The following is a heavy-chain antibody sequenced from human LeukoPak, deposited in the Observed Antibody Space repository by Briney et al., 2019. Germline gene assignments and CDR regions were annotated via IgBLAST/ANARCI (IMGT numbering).Heavy chain of an antibody. CDR2: ISAYNGNT. CDR1: GYTFTSYG. V-gene: IGHV1-18*01. Sequence: ASVKVSCKASGYTFTSYGISWVRQAPGQGVEGMGWISAYNGNTNYAQKLQGRVTMTTDTSTSTAYMELRSLRSDDTAVYYCARAHSYGTPFDYWGQGTLVTVSS. J-gene: IGHJ4*02. CDR3: ARAHSYGTPFDY. D-gene: IGHD5-18*01.